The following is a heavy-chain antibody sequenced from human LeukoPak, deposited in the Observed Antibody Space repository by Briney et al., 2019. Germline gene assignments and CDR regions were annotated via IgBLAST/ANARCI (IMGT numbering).Heavy chain of an antibody. V-gene: IGHV3-23*01. D-gene: IGHD6-19*01. CDR1: GFTFSSYA. Sequence: GGSLRLSCAASGFTFSSYAMSWVRQAPGKGLEWVSAISGSGGSTYYADSVKGRFTISRDNSKNTLYLQMNSLRAEDTAVYYCAAGIAVAGTYYYYGMDVWGQGTTVTVSS. J-gene: IGHJ6*02. CDR2: ISGSGGST. CDR3: AAGIAVAGTYYYYGMDV.